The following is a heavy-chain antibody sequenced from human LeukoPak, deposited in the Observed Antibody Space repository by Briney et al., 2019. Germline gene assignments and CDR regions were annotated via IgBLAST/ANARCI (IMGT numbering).Heavy chain of an antibody. Sequence: ASVKVSCKASGYTFTGYYMHWVRQAPGQGPEWMGWINPNSGGTNYAQKFRGRVTMTRDTSISTVYMEPSRLRSDDTAVYYCARVHSSGPTIHFDYWGQGTLVTVSS. V-gene: IGHV1-2*02. CDR3: ARVHSSGPTIHFDY. CDR2: INPNSGGT. CDR1: GYTFTGYY. J-gene: IGHJ4*02. D-gene: IGHD6-19*01.